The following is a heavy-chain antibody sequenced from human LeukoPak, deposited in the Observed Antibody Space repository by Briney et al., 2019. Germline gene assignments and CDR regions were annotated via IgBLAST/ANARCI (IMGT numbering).Heavy chain of an antibody. CDR2: IYHSGST. CDR1: GYSISSGYY. Sequence: PSETLSLTCAVSGYSISSGYYWGWIRQPPGKGLEWIGSIYHSGSTYYNPSLKSRVTISVDTSKNQFSLKLSSVTAADTAVYYCARYDFWSGYYGCDAFDIWGQGTMVTVSS. CDR3: ARYDFWSGYYGCDAFDI. D-gene: IGHD3-3*01. J-gene: IGHJ3*02. V-gene: IGHV4-38-2*01.